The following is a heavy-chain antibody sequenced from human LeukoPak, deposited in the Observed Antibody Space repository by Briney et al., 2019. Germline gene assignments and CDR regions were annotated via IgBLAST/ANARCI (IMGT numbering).Heavy chain of an antibody. J-gene: IGHJ4*02. CDR1: GYTFTSYY. D-gene: IGHD6-13*01. V-gene: IGHV1-46*01. CDR3: ARELVSAAFDY. Sequence: GASVKVSCKASGYTFTSYYMHWVRQAPGQGLEWMGIINPSGGSTSYAQKFQGRVTMTRDTSTSTVYMELSSLRCEDTAVYYCARELVSAAFDYWGQGTLVTVSS. CDR2: INPSGGST.